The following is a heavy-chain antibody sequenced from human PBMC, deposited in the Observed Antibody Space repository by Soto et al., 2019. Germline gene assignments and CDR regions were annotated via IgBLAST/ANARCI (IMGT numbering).Heavy chain of an antibody. V-gene: IGHV4-39*01. J-gene: IGHJ5*02. CDR2: ISYSGSP. D-gene: IGHD2-15*01. CDR1: GGSISSESYF. CDR3: AALLGHCSGGTCFFRWFDP. Sequence: TPSETLSLTCTVSGGSISSESYFWGWVRQPSGKELEWVGTISYSGSPFFNPSLKGRATLSVDTSKNQFSLRLSAVTAADSAVYFCAALLGHCSGGTCFFRWFDPWGQGSLVTVSS.